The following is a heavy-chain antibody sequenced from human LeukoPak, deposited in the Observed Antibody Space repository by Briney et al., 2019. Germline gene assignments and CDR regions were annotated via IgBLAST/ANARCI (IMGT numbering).Heavy chain of an antibody. Sequence: GGSLRLSCAASGFTFSSYAMHWVRQAPGKGLEWVAVISYDGSNKYYADSVKGRFTISRDNSKNTLYLQMNSLRAEDTAVYYCARSVDTAMVTGFDYWGQGTLVTVSS. V-gene: IGHV3-30-3*01. J-gene: IGHJ4*02. CDR3: ARSVDTAMVTGFDY. CDR2: ISYDGSNK. CDR1: GFTFSSYA. D-gene: IGHD5-18*01.